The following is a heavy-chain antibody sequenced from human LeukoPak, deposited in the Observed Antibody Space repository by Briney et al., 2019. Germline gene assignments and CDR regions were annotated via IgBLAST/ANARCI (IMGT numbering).Heavy chain of an antibody. V-gene: IGHV3-30*02. CDR1: GFTFSSYG. CDR2: IRYDGSNK. CDR3: AKLSAAYSSGWPIDY. D-gene: IGHD6-19*01. J-gene: IGHJ4*02. Sequence: GGSLRLSCAASGFTFSSYGMHWVRQAPGKGLEWVAFIRYDGSNKYYADSVKGRFTISRDNSKNTLYLQMNSLRAEDTAVYYCAKLSAAYSSGWPIDYWGQGTLVTVSS.